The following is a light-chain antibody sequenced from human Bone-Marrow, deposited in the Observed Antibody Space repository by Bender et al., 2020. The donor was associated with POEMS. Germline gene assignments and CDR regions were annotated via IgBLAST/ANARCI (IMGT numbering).Light chain of an antibody. CDR1: SSNTGSGYD. J-gene: IGLJ2*01. CDR3: MSYAGNRKCV. V-gene: IGLV1-40*01. CDR2: GYN. Sequence: QSVLTQPPSVSGAPGQRVTISCTGSSSNTGSGYDINWYQHLPGTAPKLLIYGYNNRPSGVPDRFSGSKSGTSASLAITGLQAEDEADYFCMSYAGNRKCVFGGGTRLTVL.